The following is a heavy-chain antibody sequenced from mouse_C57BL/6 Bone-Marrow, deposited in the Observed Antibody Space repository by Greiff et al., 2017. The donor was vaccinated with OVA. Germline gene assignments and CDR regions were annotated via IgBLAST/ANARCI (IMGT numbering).Heavy chain of an antibody. CDR2: IYPGDGDT. CDR3: ARRITTVVATPYYYAMDY. D-gene: IGHD1-1*01. CDR1: GYAFSSSW. Sequence: VQRVESGPELVKPGASVKISCKASGYAFSSSWMNWVKQRPGKGLEWIGRIYPGDGDTNYNGKFKGKATLTADKSSSTAYMQLSSLTSEDSAVYFCARRITTVVATPYYYAMDYWGQGTSVTVSS. J-gene: IGHJ4*01. V-gene: IGHV1-82*01.